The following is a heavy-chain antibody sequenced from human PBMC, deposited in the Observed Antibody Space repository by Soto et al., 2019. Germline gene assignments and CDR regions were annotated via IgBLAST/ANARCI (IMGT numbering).Heavy chain of an antibody. CDR2: IIPIFGTA. J-gene: IGHJ6*02. D-gene: IGHD6-19*01. V-gene: IGHV1-69*01. Sequence: QVQLVQSGAEVKKPGSSVKVSCKASGGTFSSYAISWVRQAPGQGLEWMEGIIPIFGTANYAQKFQGRVTITADESTSTAYMELSSLRSEDTAVYYCAREFEGTAVAGSFRNYYYYGMDVWGQGTTVTVSS. CDR3: AREFEGTAVAGSFRNYYYYGMDV. CDR1: GGTFSSYA.